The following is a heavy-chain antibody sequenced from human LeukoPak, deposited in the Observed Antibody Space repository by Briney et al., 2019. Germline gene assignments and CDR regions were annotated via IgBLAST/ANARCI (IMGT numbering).Heavy chain of an antibody. J-gene: IGHJ3*02. CDR1: GGSFSGYY. D-gene: IGHD3-3*01. CDR3: AILDFGITIFGVDHHAFDI. CDR2: INHSGST. V-gene: IGHV4-34*01. Sequence: SETLSLTCAVYGGSFSGYYWSWIRQPPGKGLEWIGEINHSGSTNYNPSLKGRVTISVDTSKNQFSLKLSSVTAADTAVYYCAILDFGITIFGVDHHAFDIWGQGTMVTVSS.